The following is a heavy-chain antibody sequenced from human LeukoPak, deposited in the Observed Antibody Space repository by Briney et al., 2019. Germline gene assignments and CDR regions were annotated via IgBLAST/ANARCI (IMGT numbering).Heavy chain of an antibody. Sequence: ASVKVSCKASGYTFTGYYMHWVRQAPGQGLEWMGRINPNSGGTNYAQKFQGRVTMTRDTSISTAYMELSRLRSDDTAVYYCAREAVAGTWLLDPWGQGTLVTVSS. D-gene: IGHD6-19*01. J-gene: IGHJ5*02. CDR1: GYTFTGYY. V-gene: IGHV1-2*06. CDR3: AREAVAGTWLLDP. CDR2: INPNSGGT.